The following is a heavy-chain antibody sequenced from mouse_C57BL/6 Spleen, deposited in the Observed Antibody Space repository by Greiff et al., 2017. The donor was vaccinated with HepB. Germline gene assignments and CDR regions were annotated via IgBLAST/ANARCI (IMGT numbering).Heavy chain of an antibody. CDR1: GYTFTSYW. CDR3: ARSGLYYSDYFDY. V-gene: IGHV1-64*01. D-gene: IGHD1-1*01. J-gene: IGHJ2*01. CDR2: IHLNSGST. Sequence: QVQLQQPGAELVKPGASVKLSCKASGYTFTSYWMHWVKQRPGQGLEWIGMIHLNSGSTNYNEKFKSKATLTVDKSSSTAYMQLSSLTSEDSAVYYCARSGLYYSDYFDYWGQGTTLTVSS.